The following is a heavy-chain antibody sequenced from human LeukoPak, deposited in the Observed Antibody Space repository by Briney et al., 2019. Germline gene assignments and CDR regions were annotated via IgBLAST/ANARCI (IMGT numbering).Heavy chain of an antibody. J-gene: IGHJ4*02. CDR1: GCSFTSNG. CDR2: ISAYNVNT. V-gene: IGHV1-18*01. CDR3: ARDQGYFDY. Sequence: ASVKVSCKASGCSFTSNGFSWVRQAPGQGLEWMGWISAYNVNTNYAQKLQGRVTMTTDTSTSTAYMELRSLRSDDTAVYYCARDQGYFDYWGQGTLVTVSS.